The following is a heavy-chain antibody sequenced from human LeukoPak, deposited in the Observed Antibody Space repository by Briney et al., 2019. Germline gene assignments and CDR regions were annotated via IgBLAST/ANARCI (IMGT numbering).Heavy chain of an antibody. V-gene: IGHV1-8*02. CDR2: MNPNSGNT. CDR1: GYIFTGYG. J-gene: IGHJ5*02. D-gene: IGHD3-3*01. Sequence: ASVKVSCKASGYIFTGYGINWVRQATGQGLEWMGWMNPNSGNTGYAQKFQGRVTMTRNTSISTAYMELSSLRSEDTAVYYCARGRVLYDFWSGYYSSIEVWGFDPWGQGTLVTVSS. CDR3: ARGRVLYDFWSGYYSSIEVWGFDP.